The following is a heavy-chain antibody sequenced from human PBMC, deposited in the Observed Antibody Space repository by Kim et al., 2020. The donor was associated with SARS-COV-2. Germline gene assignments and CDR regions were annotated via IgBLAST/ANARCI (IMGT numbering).Heavy chain of an antibody. CDR2: INPNSGGT. V-gene: IGHV1-2*06. J-gene: IGHJ4*01. Sequence: ASVKVSCRTSGYIFTNYNIHWVRQAPGQGLEWMGRINPNSGGTNYSPKFQGRVTMTRDTSTNVAYMELRGLTSDDTAVYYCARDYIVVRRDGYNGFGYWG. D-gene: IGHD5-12*01. CDR1: GYIFTNYN. CDR3: ARDYIVVRRDGYNGFGY.